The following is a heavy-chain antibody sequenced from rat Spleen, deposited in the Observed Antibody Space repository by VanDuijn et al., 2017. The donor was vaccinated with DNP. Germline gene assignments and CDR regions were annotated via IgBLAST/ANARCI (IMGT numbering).Heavy chain of an antibody. CDR3: ARSRNYGGYRDFFDY. CDR2: IRNSGST. Sequence: QVQLKETGPGLVRPSQTLSLTCTVSGLSITNYYIQWVRQTPGKGLEWMGFIRNSGSTEYKSEFKSRLSLSRDTSKNQVFLKLNSLKTEDTGVYYCARSRNYGGYRDFFDYWGQGVMVTVSS. CDR1: GLSITNYY. D-gene: IGHD1-11*01. J-gene: IGHJ2*01. V-gene: IGHV2-65*01.